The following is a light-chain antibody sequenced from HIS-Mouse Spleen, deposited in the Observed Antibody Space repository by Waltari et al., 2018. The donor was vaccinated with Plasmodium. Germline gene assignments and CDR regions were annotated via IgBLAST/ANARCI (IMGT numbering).Light chain of an antibody. CDR1: QSVSRY. J-gene: IGKJ5*01. CDR3: QQRSNWPPIT. V-gene: IGKV3-11*01. Sequence: ELVLTQSPATLTLSHGERATLSCRASQSVSRYLAWYQQKPGQAPRLLIYDASNRATGIPARFSGSGSGTDFTLTISSLEPEDFAVYYCQQRSNWPPITFGQGTRLEIK. CDR2: DAS.